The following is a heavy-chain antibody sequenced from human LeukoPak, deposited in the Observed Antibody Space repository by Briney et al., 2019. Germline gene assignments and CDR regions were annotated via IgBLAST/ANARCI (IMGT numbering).Heavy chain of an antibody. CDR2: IKEDGSQK. V-gene: IGHV3-7*01. D-gene: IGHD3-10*01. Sequence: GRSLRLSCAASGFTFSDYWMSWVRHAPGEGLEWVAIIKEDGSQKYYVDSVKGRFTLSRDNTKNSLTLQLNSLRAEDTALYYCVRDCYGSGSYYSYFDYWGKGTLVTVSS. CDR3: VRDCYGSGSYYSYFDY. J-gene: IGHJ4*02. CDR1: GFTFSDYW.